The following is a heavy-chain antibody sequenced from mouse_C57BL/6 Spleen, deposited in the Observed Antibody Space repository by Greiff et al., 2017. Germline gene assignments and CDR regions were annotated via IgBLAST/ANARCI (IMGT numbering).Heavy chain of an antibody. CDR1: GFNIKDDY. CDR3: TSQYYAMDY. V-gene: IGHV14-4*01. CDR2: IDPENGAT. J-gene: IGHJ4*01. Sequence: EVQLQQSGAELVRPGASVKLSCTASGFNIKDDYMHWVKQRPEQGLEWIGWIDPENGATEYASKFQGKATITADTSSNTAYLQLSSLTSEDTAVYYCTSQYYAMDYWGQGTSVTVSS.